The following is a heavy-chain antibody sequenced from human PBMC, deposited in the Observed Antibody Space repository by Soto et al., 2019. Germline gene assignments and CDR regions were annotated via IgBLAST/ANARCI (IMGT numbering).Heavy chain of an antibody. CDR2: IYTSGST. CDR1: GGSISSYY. D-gene: IGHD6-19*01. CDR3: ARDPSGRAENWFDP. V-gene: IGHV4-4*07. Sequence: PSETLSLTCTVSGGSISSYYWSWIRQPAGKGLEWIGRIYTSGSTNYSPSLKSRVTMSVDTSKNQFSLKLSSVTAADTAVYYCARDPSGRAENWFDPWGQGTLVTVSS. J-gene: IGHJ5*02.